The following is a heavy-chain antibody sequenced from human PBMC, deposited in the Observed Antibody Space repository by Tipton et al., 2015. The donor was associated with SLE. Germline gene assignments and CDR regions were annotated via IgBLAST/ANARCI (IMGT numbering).Heavy chain of an antibody. J-gene: IGHJ3*02. CDR2: INDDGSST. Sequence: SLRLSCAASGFTFSSYWMHWVRQGPGKGLVWVSRINDDGSSTSYADSVKGRFTIPRDNAKNTLYLQMSSLRAEDTAVYYCARGPFAYDAFDIWGQGTMVTISS. CDR3: ARGPFAYDAFDI. V-gene: IGHV3-74*01. CDR1: GFTFSSYW.